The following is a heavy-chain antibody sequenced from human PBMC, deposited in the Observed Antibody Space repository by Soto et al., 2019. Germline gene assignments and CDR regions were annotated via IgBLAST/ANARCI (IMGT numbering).Heavy chain of an antibody. Sequence: QMVQSGAEVKKPGSSVKVSCTASGDTFSRSTLSWVRQAPGQGLEWMGRTIPILSISDYAQKFQGRVSITGDKSTSTVYMELSRLRSEDSAVDYCATNYGSGSAHFDNWGQGTLVTVSS. CDR2: TIPILSIS. CDR1: GDTFSRST. CDR3: ATNYGSGSAHFDN. V-gene: IGHV1-69*02. J-gene: IGHJ4*02. D-gene: IGHD3-10*01.